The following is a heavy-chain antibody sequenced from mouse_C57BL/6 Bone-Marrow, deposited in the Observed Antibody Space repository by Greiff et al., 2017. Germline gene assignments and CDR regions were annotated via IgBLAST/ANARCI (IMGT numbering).Heavy chain of an antibody. CDR2: IDPENGDT. Sequence: EVQLVESGAELVRPGASVKLSCTASGFNIKDDYMHWVKQRPEQGLEWIGWIDPENGDTEYASKFQGKATITADTSTNTAYLQLSSLTSEDTAVYYCTTLLSGVLGFAYWGQGTLVTVSA. D-gene: IGHD3-1*01. J-gene: IGHJ3*01. CDR3: TTLLSGVLGFAY. V-gene: IGHV14-4*01. CDR1: GFNIKDDY.